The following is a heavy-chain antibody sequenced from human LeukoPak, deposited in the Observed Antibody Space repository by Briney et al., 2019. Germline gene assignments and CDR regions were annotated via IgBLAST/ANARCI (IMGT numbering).Heavy chain of an antibody. Sequence: GRSLRLSCAASGFTFSSYAMHWVRQAPGKGLEWVAVISYDGSNKYYADSVKGRFTISRDNSKNTLYLQMNSLRAEDTAVYYCARYLRSQERLRAAAGTGWFDPWGQGTLVTVSS. V-gene: IGHV3-30-3*01. D-gene: IGHD6-13*01. CDR2: ISYDGSNK. CDR1: GFTFSSYA. CDR3: ARYLRSQERLRAAAGTGWFDP. J-gene: IGHJ5*02.